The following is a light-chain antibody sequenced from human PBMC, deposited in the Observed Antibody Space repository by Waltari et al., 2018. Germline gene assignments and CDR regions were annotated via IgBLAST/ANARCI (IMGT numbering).Light chain of an antibody. V-gene: IGLV3-19*01. Sequence: SSELTQDPAVSVALGQTVRIKCKGDGFRSFYASCYQQKPGQAPILVIYGKNNRPSGIPDRFSGSTSGNTASLTITGAQAEDEADYYCNSRDSSSSHQLFGGGTKLTVL. CDR1: GFRSFY. CDR2: GKN. CDR3: NSRDSSSSHQL. J-gene: IGLJ2*01.